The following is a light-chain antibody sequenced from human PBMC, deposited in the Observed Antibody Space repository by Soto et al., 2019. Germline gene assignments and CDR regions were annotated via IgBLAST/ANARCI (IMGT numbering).Light chain of an antibody. J-gene: IGKJ2*01. V-gene: IGKV3-11*01. Sequence: EIVLTQSPATLSLSPGERATLSCRASQSVGSYLGWYQQKPGQAPRLLIYDASNRATGIPARFSGSGSGTDFTLSISSTEPEDFAVYYCQQSSSWPPYPFGPGTKLEIK. CDR2: DAS. CDR1: QSVGSY. CDR3: QQSSSWPPYP.